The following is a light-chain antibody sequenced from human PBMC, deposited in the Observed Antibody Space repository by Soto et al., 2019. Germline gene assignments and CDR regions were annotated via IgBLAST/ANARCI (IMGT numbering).Light chain of an antibody. CDR1: QSVSSY. Sequence: EIVLTQSPATLSLSPGERATLSCRASQSVSSYLAWYQQKPGRAPRLLIYDASNRATGIPARFSGSGSGTDFTLTMSSLEPEDFAVYYCQQRSNWPYTFGQGTKLEIK. CDR2: DAS. V-gene: IGKV3-11*01. J-gene: IGKJ2*01. CDR3: QQRSNWPYT.